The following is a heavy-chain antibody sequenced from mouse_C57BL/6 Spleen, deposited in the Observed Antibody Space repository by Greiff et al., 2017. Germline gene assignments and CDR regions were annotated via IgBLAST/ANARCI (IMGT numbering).Heavy chain of an antibody. Sequence: VQLQQSGAELVRPGASVTLSCKASGYTFTDYEMHWVKQTPVHGLEWIGAIDPETGGTAYNQKFKGKAILTADKSSSTAYMELRSLPSEDSAVYYCTRRSNSIPYWYFDVWGTGTTVTVSS. CDR2: IDPETGGT. J-gene: IGHJ1*03. CDR1: GYTFTDYE. D-gene: IGHD2-5*01. V-gene: IGHV1-15*01. CDR3: TRRSNSIPYWYFDV.